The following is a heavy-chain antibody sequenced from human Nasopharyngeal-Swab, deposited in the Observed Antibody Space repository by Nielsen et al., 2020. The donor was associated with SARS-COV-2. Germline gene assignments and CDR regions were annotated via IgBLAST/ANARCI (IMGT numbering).Heavy chain of an antibody. V-gene: IGHV3-73*01. CDR2: IRSKGNSYAT. J-gene: IGHJ4*02. CDR1: GFIFSDSA. D-gene: IGHD2-15*01. Sequence: GGSLRLSCAASGFIFSDSAIHWVRQASGNGLEWVGRIRSKGNSYATENAASVEGRFTISRDDSKNTAYLQMNSLITEDTAVYYCTRCGGSCYTGKDYWGQGTLVTVSS. CDR3: TRCGGSCYTGKDY.